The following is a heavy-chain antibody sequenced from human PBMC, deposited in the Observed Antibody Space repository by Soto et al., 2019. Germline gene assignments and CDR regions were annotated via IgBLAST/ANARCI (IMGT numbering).Heavy chain of an antibody. V-gene: IGHV3-7*03. CDR2: IKQDGSEK. CDR3: ARAEIWGYYDFWRSLPWFDP. CDR1: GFTFSSYW. D-gene: IGHD3-3*01. Sequence: GGSLRLSCAASGFTFSSYWMSWVRQAPGKGLEWVANIKQDGSEKYYVDSVKGRFTISRDNAKNSLYLQMNSLRAEDTAVYYCARAEIWGYYDFWRSLPWFDPWGQGTLVTVSS. J-gene: IGHJ5*02.